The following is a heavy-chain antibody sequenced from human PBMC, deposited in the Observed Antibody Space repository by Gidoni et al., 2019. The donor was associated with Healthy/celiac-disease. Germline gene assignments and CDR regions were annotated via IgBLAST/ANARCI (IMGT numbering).Heavy chain of an antibody. CDR2: IIPIFGTA. V-gene: IGHV1-69*01. J-gene: IGHJ6*02. CDR1: GGPFSSSA. D-gene: IGHD3-9*01. CDR3: ASGEILTGYYYYGMDV. Sequence: QVQLVQSGAEVKKPGSSVKVSCKASGGPFSSSAISWVRQAPGQGLEWMGGIIPIFGTANYAQKFQGRVTITADESTSTAYMELSSLRSEDTAVYYCASGEILTGYYYYGMDVWGQGTTVTVSS.